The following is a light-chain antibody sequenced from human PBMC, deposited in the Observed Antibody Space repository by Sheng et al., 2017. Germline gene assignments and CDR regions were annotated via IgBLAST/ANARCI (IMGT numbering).Light chain of an antibody. Sequence: EIVMTQSPATLSVSPGERATLSCRASQSVSSNLAWYQQKPGQAPXLLIYGASTRATGIPARFSGSGSGXEFTLTISSLQSEDFAVYYCQQYNNWLGTFGQGTKVEIK. CDR3: QQYNNWLGT. V-gene: IGKV3-15*01. CDR1: QSVSSN. CDR2: GAS. J-gene: IGKJ1*01.